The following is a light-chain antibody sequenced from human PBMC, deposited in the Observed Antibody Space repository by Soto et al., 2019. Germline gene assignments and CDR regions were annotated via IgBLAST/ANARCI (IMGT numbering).Light chain of an antibody. CDR3: QQYDNLPLLT. CDR2: DAS. V-gene: IGKV1-33*01. Sequence: GDRVTITCQASQDITNYLNWYQQKPGKAPKLLIYDASHLETGVPSRFSGSGSGTDFTFTISSLQPEDFATYYCQQYDNLPLLTFGGGTRVEIK. CDR1: QDITNY. J-gene: IGKJ4*01.